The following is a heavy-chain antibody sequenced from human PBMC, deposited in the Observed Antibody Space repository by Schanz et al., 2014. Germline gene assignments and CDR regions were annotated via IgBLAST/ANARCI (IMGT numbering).Heavy chain of an antibody. CDR2: INTGSGDT. CDR1: EYSFTSYS. V-gene: IGHV1-3*04. J-gene: IGHJ4*02. CDR3: ARGIGGYGANNYVDY. Sequence: QVHLVQSGAEVKRPGASVKVSCKASEYSFTSYSMHWVRQAPGQRLEWMGWINTGSGDTKYSQNFRGRVTITRDTSASTAYMELSSLRSEDTAVYSCARGIGGYGANNYVDYWGQGTLVTVSS. D-gene: IGHD5-12*01.